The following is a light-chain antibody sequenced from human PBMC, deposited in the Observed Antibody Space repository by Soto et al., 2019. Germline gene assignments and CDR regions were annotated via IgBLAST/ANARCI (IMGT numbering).Light chain of an antibody. J-gene: IGKJ1*01. CDR3: QQSYSSPPT. CDR1: RSISNH. V-gene: IGKV1-39*01. CDR2: AAS. Sequence: DTQMTQSPSSLSASVEDRVIITCRASRSISNHLNWYQQKPGKAPKLLIFAASSLQSGVPSRFSGSRSGPDFTLTISSLQPEDFATYYCQQSYSSPPTFGQGTKVDIK.